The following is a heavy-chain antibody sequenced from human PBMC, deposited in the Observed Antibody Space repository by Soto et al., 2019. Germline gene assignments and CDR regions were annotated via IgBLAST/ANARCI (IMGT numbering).Heavy chain of an antibody. Sequence: QVQLQESGPGLVKPSQTLSLTCTVSGGSISSGDYYWGWIRQPPGKGLEWMGYIYYSGSTCYNPPLKSRGTISVDTSKHQFPLKLSSVTAAHTAVYYCARYCGGDCYPTPLDWFDPWGQGTLVTVSS. CDR1: GGSISSGDYY. CDR2: IYYSGST. V-gene: IGHV4-30-4*01. CDR3: ARYCGGDCYPTPLDWFDP. D-gene: IGHD2-21*02. J-gene: IGHJ5*02.